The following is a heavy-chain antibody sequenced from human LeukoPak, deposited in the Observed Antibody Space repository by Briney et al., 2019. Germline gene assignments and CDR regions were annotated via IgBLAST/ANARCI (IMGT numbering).Heavy chain of an antibody. CDR1: GFTFSSYA. J-gene: IGHJ4*02. D-gene: IGHD4-17*01. CDR2: ISYDGSNK. Sequence: PGRSLRLSCAASGFTFSSYAMHWVRQAPGKGLEWVAVISYDGSNKYYADSVKGRFTISRDNSKNTLYLQMNSLRAEDTAVYYCARSRYGDYFDYWGQGTLVTVSS. CDR3: ARSRYGDYFDY. V-gene: IGHV3-30*04.